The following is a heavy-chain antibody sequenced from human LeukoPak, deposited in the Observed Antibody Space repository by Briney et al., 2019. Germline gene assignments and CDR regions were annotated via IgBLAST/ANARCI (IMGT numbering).Heavy chain of an antibody. V-gene: IGHV1-2*02. CDR2: INPNSGGT. CDR3: ARDLGGIAAAPRGWFDP. CDR1: GYTFTGYY. J-gene: IGHJ5*02. Sequence: ASVKVSCEASGYTFTGYYMHWVRQAPGQGLEWMGWINPNSGGTNYAQKFQGRVTMTRDTSISTAYMELSRLRSDDTAVYYCARDLGGIAAAPRGWFDPWGQGTLVTVSS. D-gene: IGHD6-13*01.